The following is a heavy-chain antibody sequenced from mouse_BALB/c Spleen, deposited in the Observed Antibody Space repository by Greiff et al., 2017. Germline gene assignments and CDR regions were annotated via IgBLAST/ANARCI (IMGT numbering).Heavy chain of an antibody. Sequence: VMLVESGPGLVAPSQSLSITCTVSGFSLTGYGVNWVRQPPGKGLEWLGMIWGDGSTDYNSALKSRLSISKDNSKSQVFLKMNSLQTDDTARYYCAREARSTMITTPFAYWGQGTLVTVSA. J-gene: IGHJ3*01. CDR3: AREARSTMITTPFAY. CDR2: IWGDGST. V-gene: IGHV2-6-7*01. D-gene: IGHD2-4*01. CDR1: GFSLTGYG.